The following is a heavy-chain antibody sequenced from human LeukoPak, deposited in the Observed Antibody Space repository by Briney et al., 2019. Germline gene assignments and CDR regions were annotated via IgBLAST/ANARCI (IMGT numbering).Heavy chain of an antibody. J-gene: IGHJ6*02. CDR3: ARSAVIVATNPYYYYGMDV. CDR1: GGSISSYY. V-gene: IGHV4-59*12. D-gene: IGHD5-12*01. CDR2: IYYSGST. Sequence: SETLSLTCTVSGGSISSYYWSWIRQPPGKGLEWIGYIYYSGSTYYNPSLKSRVTISVDTSKNQFSLKLSSVTAADTAVYYCARSAVIVATNPYYYYGMDVWGQGTTVTVSS.